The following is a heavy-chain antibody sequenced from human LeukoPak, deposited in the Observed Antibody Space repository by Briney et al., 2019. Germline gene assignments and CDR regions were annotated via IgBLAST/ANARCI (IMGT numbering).Heavy chain of an antibody. V-gene: IGHV3-23*01. CDR2: ISGSGGST. D-gene: IGHD6-13*01. J-gene: IGHJ4*02. Sequence: PGGSLRLSCAASGFTFSSYEMNWVRQAPGKGLEWVSAISGSGGSTYYADSVKGRFTISRDNSKNTLYLQMNSLRAEDTAVYYCAKVLIAAAGPFDYWGQGTLVTVSS. CDR1: GFTFSSYE. CDR3: AKVLIAAAGPFDY.